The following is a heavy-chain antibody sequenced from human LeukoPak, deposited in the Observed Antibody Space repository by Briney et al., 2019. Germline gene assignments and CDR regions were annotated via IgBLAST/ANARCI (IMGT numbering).Heavy chain of an antibody. CDR2: INHSGST. V-gene: IGHV4-34*01. J-gene: IGHJ4*02. CDR1: GGSFSGYY. Sequence: TSETLSLTCAVYGGSFSGYYWSWIRQPPGKGLEWIGEINHSGSTNYNPSLKSRVTISVDTSKNQFSLKLSSVTAADTAVYYCARVSGRLERQSDLDYWGQGTLVIVSS. D-gene: IGHD1-1*01. CDR3: ARVSGRLERQSDLDY.